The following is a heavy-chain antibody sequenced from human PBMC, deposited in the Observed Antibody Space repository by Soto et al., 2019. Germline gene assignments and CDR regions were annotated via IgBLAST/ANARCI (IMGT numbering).Heavy chain of an antibody. J-gene: IGHJ5*02. CDR3: ARAYYYGSGSYYNWFDP. CDR1: GGSISSYY. CDR2: INHSGST. D-gene: IGHD3-10*01. V-gene: IGHV4-34*01. Sequence: SLTCTVSGGSISSYYWSWIRQPPGKGLEWIGEINHSGSTNYNPSLKSRVTISVDTSKNQFSLKLSSVTAADTAVYYCARAYYYGSGSYYNWFDPWGQGTLVTVSS.